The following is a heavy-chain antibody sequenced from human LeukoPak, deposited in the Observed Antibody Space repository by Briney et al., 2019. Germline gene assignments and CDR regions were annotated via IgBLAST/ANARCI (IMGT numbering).Heavy chain of an antibody. Sequence: GGSLRLSCAASGFTFSSYGMHWVRQAPGKGLEWVAFIRYDESNKYYADSVKGRFTISRDNSKNTLYLQMNSLRAEDTAVYYCAKDTSVLGIVGAILAAFDIWGQGTMVTVPS. CDR1: GFTFSSYG. J-gene: IGHJ3*02. CDR3: AKDTSVLGIVGAILAAFDI. CDR2: IRYDESNK. V-gene: IGHV3-30*02. D-gene: IGHD1-26*01.